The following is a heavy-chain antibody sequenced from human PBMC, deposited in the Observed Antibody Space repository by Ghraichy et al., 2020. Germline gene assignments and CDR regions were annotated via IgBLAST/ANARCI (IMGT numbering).Heavy chain of an antibody. J-gene: IGHJ1*01. CDR1: GYTFTGYY. CDR3: ARGEQWLFKQTAPQQH. CDR2: INPNSGGT. V-gene: IGHV1-2*02. D-gene: IGHD6-19*01. Sequence: ASVKVSCKASGYTFTGYYMHWVRQAPGQGLEWMGWINPNSGGTNYAQKFQGRVTMTRDTSISTAYMELSRLRSDDTAVYYCARGEQWLFKQTAPQQHWGQGTLVTVSS.